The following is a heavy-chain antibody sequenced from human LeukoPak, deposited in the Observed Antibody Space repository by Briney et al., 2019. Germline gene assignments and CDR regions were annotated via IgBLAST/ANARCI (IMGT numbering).Heavy chain of an antibody. D-gene: IGHD2-2*01. J-gene: IGHJ6*02. V-gene: IGHV1-3*01. CDR2: INAGNGNT. CDR1: GYTFTSYA. Sequence: ASVKVSCKASGYTFTSYAMHWVRQAPGQRLEWMGWINAGNGNTKYSQKFQGRVTITRGTSASTAYMELSSLRSEDTAVYYCAREFVVVPAAVGGSGMDVWGQGTTVTVSS. CDR3: AREFVVVPAAVGGSGMDV.